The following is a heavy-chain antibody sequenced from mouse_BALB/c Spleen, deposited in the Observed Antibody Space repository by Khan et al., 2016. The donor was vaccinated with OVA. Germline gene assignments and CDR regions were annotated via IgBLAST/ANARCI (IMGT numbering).Heavy chain of an antibody. V-gene: IGHV3-2*02. CDR1: GYSITSGYG. Sequence: EVQLQESGPGLVKPSQSLSLTCTVTGYSITSGYGWNWIRQFPGNKLEWMGYISYSGSTYYNPSLKSRISITRDTSKNQFFLQLNSVTTDDTATYYCARTARIKYWGQGTTLTVSS. D-gene: IGHD1-2*01. CDR3: ARTARIKY. CDR2: ISYSGST. J-gene: IGHJ2*01.